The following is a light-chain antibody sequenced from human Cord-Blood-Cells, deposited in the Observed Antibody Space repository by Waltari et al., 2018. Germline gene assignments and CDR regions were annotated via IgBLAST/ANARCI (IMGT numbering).Light chain of an antibody. CDR2: GSS. V-gene: IGKV3-15*01. CDR1: QSVSSN. Sequence: EIVLTQSPATMSVSQGERATLSCRSSQSVSSNLAWYQQKPGQAPRRLIYGSSTRATGIXXRLSGXXFGTXFTLTIXSLQSEDFAVYYCQQYNXWPPLTFGGGTKVEIK. CDR3: QQYNXWPPLT. J-gene: IGKJ4*01.